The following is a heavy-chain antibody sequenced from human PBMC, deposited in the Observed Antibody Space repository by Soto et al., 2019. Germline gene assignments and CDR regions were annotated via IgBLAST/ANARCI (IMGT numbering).Heavy chain of an antibody. J-gene: IGHJ6*02. CDR2: INPETGAT. Sequence: QVQLVQSGADVKTPGASVRVSCKASGYTFTGYYVHWVREAPGQGIEWMGWINPETGATSYAQKFQGRVSLSRDTSINTAYLELSSLRFDDAAVYFCARERYQVISDGMDVWGQGTTVTVSS. V-gene: IGHV1-2*02. CDR1: GYTFTGYY. CDR3: ARERYQVISDGMDV. D-gene: IGHD2-2*01.